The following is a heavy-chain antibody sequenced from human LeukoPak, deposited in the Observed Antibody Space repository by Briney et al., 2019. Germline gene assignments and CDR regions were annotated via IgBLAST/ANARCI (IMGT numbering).Heavy chain of an antibody. V-gene: IGHV1-46*01. CDR2: INPSGDNT. D-gene: IGHD2-15*01. Sequence: GASVKVSCKASGYTFTNNYMHWVRQAPGQGLEWMGIINPSGDNTWYAQKFQGRVTMTRDMATSTDYMEVSSLKSEDTAVYYCARDQPIVVVVAATLDYWGQGTLVTVSS. CDR3: ARDQPIVVVVAATLDY. J-gene: IGHJ4*02. CDR1: GYTFTNNY.